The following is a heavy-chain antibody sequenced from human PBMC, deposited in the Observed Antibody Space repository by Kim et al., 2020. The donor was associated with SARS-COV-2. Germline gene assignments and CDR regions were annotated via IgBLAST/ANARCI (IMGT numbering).Heavy chain of an antibody. J-gene: IGHJ5*02. CDR3: ARGGSGYSSSWYNWFDP. V-gene: IGHV4-31*03. CDR1: GGSISSGGYY. CDR2: IYYSGST. Sequence: SETLSLTCTVSGGSISSGGYYWSWIRQHPGKGLEWIGYIYYSGSTYYNPSLKSRVTISVDTSKNQFSLKLSSVTAADTAVYYCARGGSGYSSSWYNWFDPWGQGTLVTVSS. D-gene: IGHD6-13*01.